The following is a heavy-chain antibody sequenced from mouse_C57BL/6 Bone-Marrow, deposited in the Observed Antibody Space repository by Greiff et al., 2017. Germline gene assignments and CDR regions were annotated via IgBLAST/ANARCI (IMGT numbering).Heavy chain of an antibody. D-gene: IGHD3-2*02. CDR2: ISYDGST. CDR1: GYSITSGSY. V-gene: IGHV3-6*01. Sequence: EVQLVESGPGLVKPSQSLYLTCSVTGYSITSGSYWNWSRQFPGNKLEGMSYISYDGSTNSTPTLKNRISITRDTSKNQLFLKWNSVTTEDTATYYCARDSSGGDFAYWGQGTLLTVSA. CDR3: ARDSSGGDFAY. J-gene: IGHJ3*01.